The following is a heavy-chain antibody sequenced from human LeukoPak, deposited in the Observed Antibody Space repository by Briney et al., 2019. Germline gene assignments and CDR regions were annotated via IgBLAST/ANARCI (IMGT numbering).Heavy chain of an antibody. CDR3: AREPRVTMVRGVHKHYYYYYMDD. Sequence: SETLSLTCTVSGGSISSGSYYWSWIRQPAGKGLEWIGRIYTSGSTNYNPSLKSRVTISVDTSKNQFSLKLSSVTAADTAVYYCAREPRVTMVRGVHKHYYYYYMDDWGKGTTVTISS. V-gene: IGHV4-61*02. CDR2: IYTSGST. D-gene: IGHD3-10*01. CDR1: GGSISSGSYY. J-gene: IGHJ6*03.